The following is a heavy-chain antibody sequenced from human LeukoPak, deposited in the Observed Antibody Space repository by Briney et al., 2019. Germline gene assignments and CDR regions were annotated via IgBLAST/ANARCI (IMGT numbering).Heavy chain of an antibody. D-gene: IGHD3-22*01. J-gene: IGHJ4*02. CDR1: GFTFSSYA. CDR2: ISNSGGST. Sequence: GGPLRLSCAASGFTFSSYAMSWVSQAPGKGLEWVSGISNSGGSTYYADSVKGRFTISRDNSKDTLYLQMNSLRAEDTAVYYCAEYYFYDSSGYQQYYFDYWGQGTLVTVSS. V-gene: IGHV3-23*01. CDR3: AEYYFYDSSGYQQYYFDY.